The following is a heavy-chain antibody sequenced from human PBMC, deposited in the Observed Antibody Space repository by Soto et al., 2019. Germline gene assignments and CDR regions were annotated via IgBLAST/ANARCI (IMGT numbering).Heavy chain of an antibody. CDR2: ISGSGGSP. V-gene: IGHV3-23*01. J-gene: IGHJ4*02. CDR3: ARERGYNYGLSDFDF. D-gene: IGHD5-18*01. CDR1: GFTFRSYA. Sequence: EVQLLESGGGLVQPGGSLRLSCAASGFTFRSYAMSWVRQAPGKGLEWVSAISGSGGSPYSADSVKGRFTISRDNSKNSLYLQMNSLRAEDTAIYYCARERGYNYGLSDFDFWGQGTLVTVSS.